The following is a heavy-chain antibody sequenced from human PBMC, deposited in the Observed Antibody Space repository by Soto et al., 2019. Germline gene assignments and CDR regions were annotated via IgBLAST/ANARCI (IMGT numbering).Heavy chain of an antibody. CDR1: GFTFISYG. CDR3: ARDSNYYDSSGHNPDYYYGMDV. V-gene: IGHV3-30-3*01. J-gene: IGHJ6*02. CDR2: ISYDGSKE. Sequence: QVQLVESGGGVVQPGGSLRLSCAASGFTFISYGIHWVRQAPGKGLEWVAVISYDGSKEYYADSVKGRFTISRDNSKNTLYLQMNSLRAEDTAVYYCARDSNYYDSSGHNPDYYYGMDVWGQGTTVTVSS. D-gene: IGHD3-22*01.